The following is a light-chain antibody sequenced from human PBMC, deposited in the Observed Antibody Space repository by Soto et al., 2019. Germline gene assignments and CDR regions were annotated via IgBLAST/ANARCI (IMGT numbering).Light chain of an antibody. CDR2: EVS. Sequence: QSALTQPPSASGSPGQSVTISCTGTSSDVGGYNYVSWHQQHPGKAPKLVIYEVSKRPSGVPDRFSGSKSGNTASLTVSGLQAEDEADYYCSSYAGSNNFVFGTGTKVTVL. V-gene: IGLV2-8*01. CDR3: SSYAGSNNFV. J-gene: IGLJ1*01. CDR1: SSDVGGYNY.